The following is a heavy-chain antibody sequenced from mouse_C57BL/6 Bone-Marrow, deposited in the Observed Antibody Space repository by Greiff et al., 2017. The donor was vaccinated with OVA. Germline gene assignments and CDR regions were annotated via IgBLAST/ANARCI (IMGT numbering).Heavy chain of an antibody. Sequence: EVQLVESGGGLVKPGGSLKLSCAASGFTFSSYAMSWVRQTPEKRLEWVATISDGGSYTYYPDNVKGRFTISRDTAKTNLYLQMSHLKSEDTAMYYCARDGGGYSGQGTLVTVSA. CDR3: ARDGGGY. V-gene: IGHV5-4*01. CDR2: ISDGGSYT. J-gene: IGHJ3*01. CDR1: GFTFSSYA.